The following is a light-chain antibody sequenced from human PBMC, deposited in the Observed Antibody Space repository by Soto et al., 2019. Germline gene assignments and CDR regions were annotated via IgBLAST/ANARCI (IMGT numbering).Light chain of an antibody. Sequence: QSALTQPASVSASPGQSITISCAGTSSDVGDSNYVSWYQQHPGKAPKLMIFDVSNRPSGVSNRFSGSKSGNTASLTISGLQAEDEADYYCSSYTSSGTYVFGTGTKLTVL. CDR2: DVS. V-gene: IGLV2-14*01. J-gene: IGLJ1*01. CDR3: SSYTSSGTYV. CDR1: SSDVGDSNY.